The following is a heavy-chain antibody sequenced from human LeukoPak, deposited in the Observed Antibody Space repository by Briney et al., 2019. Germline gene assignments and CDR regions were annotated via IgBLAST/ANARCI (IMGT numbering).Heavy chain of an antibody. CDR3: ARAAYSGSYPYNFGY. J-gene: IGHJ4*02. V-gene: IGHV3-11*01. CDR1: GFTFSDSY. CDR2: ISGSHSTK. Sequence: GGSLRLFCAASGFTFSDSYMSWIRQAPGKGLEWVSFISGSHSTKYYAGSVRGRFTISRDNAKNSLFLQMNSLRAEDTAVYYCARAAYSGSYPYNFGYWGQGTLVTVSS. D-gene: IGHD3-10*01.